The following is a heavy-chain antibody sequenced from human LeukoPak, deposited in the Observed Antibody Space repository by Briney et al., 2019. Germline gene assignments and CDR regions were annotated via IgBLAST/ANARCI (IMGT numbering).Heavy chain of an antibody. CDR2: ISTSSRYI. V-gene: IGHV3-21*01. CDR1: GFTLSNYD. D-gene: IGHD2-2*01. CDR3: ARADCSSSTCYLRRSWFDP. Sequence: GGSLRLSCAASGFTLSNYDMNWVRQAPGKGLEWVSSISTSSRYIYYKNSVRGRFTISRDDAKNSLHLEMNSLRAEDTAVYYCARADCSSSTCYLRRSWFDPWGQGTLVTVSS. J-gene: IGHJ5*02.